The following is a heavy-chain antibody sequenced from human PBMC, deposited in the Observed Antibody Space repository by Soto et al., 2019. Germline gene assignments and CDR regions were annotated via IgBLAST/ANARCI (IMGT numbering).Heavy chain of an antibody. CDR1: GYIFTDNY. V-gene: IGHV1-2*04. Sequence: GASMKVSCKASGYIFTDNYIHWVRQAPGQGLEWMGWIDPNSGGTNHAQKFQGWVTMTRDTSISTAYMKLSRLTSDDTAVYFCAKGMKAGYGDYILDYWGQGTLVTVS. CDR2: IDPNSGGT. D-gene: IGHD4-17*01. CDR3: AKGMKAGYGDYILDY. J-gene: IGHJ4*02.